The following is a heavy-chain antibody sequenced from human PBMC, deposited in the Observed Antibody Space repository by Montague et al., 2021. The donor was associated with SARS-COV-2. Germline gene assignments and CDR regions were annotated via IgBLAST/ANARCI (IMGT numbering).Heavy chain of an antibody. CDR2: INNRGTS. CDR3: ARGRQHFNMIVVVMTGGEYYFDY. CDR1: FLSFRDSS. D-gene: IGHD3-22*01. V-gene: IGHV4-34*01. Sequence: ETLSLPFPFSFLSFRDSSWSWICKPPGKGMEWNGEINNRGTSKNNHSLKSRVPISLDTSKNKFSLYLSSVTAADTAVYYCARGRQHFNMIVVVMTGGEYYFDYWGQGTLVTVSS. J-gene: IGHJ4*02.